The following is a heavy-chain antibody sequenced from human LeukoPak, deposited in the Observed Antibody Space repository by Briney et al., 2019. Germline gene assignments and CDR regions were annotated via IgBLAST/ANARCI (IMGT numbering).Heavy chain of an antibody. J-gene: IGHJ3*02. D-gene: IGHD6-19*01. V-gene: IGHV3-7*01. CDR1: GFTFSSYW. CDR3: ARDLKPSIAVAGIDAFDI. Sequence: PGGSLRLSCAASGFTFSSYWMSWVRQAPGKGLEWVANIKQDGSEKYYVDSVKGRFTISRGNAKNSLYLQMNSLRAEDTAVYYCARDLKPSIAVAGIDAFDIWGQGTMVTVSS. CDR2: IKQDGSEK.